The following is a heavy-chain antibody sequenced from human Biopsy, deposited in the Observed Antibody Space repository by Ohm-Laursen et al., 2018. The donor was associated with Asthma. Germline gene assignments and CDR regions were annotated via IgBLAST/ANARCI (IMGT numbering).Heavy chain of an antibody. D-gene: IGHD3-9*01. J-gene: IGHJ3*02. CDR3: ARTYYDFLTGQVKDAFGI. CDR1: GYNFISFA. Sequence: ASVKVSCKASGYNFISFAIHWVRQAPGQRLEWMGWINAGNGNTKYSQKFQGRVSITRDTSASTAYMELRSLRSEDTAAYYCARTYYDFLTGQVKDAFGIWGQGAMVTVSS. V-gene: IGHV1-3*01. CDR2: INAGNGNT.